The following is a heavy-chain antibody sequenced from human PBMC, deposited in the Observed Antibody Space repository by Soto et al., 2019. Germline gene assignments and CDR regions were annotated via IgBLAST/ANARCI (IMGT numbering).Heavy chain of an antibody. CDR2: IDTSSSSI. V-gene: IGHV3-21*01. J-gene: IGHJ5*02. Sequence: PGGSLRLSCAAAGFSVSTSHISWVRQAPGEGLEWVSSIDTSSSSIYYADSVKGRFTISRDNAKNSLYLQMNSLRAEDTAVYYCARDRNSSPYSNNWFPWFDPWGQGTLVTVSS. CDR1: GFSVSTSH. D-gene: IGHD6-13*01. CDR3: ARDRNSSPYSNNWFPWFDP.